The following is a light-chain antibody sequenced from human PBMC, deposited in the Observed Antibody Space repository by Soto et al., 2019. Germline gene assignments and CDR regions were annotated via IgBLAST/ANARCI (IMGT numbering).Light chain of an antibody. Sequence: EIVMTQSPATLSVSPGERDTLSCRASQSVSSKLAWYQQKPGQAPRLLIYRASTRATNIPARFSGSGSGTEFTLTISSLQSEDFAVYYCQQYNNCPPATFGQGTRVESK. CDR2: RAS. J-gene: IGKJ1*01. CDR3: QQYNNCPPAT. CDR1: QSVSSK. V-gene: IGKV3-15*01.